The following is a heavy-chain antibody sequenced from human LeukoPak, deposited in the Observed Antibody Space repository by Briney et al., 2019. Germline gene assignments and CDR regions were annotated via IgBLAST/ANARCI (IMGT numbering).Heavy chain of an antibody. CDR1: GFTFSSYG. Sequence: PGRSLRLSCAASGFTFSSYGMHWVRQAPGKGLEWVAVIWYDGSNKYYADSVKGRFTISRDNSKNTLYLQMNSLRAEDTAVYYCARGTDCSSTSCLVPYYYYGMDAWGKGTTVTVSS. J-gene: IGHJ6*04. D-gene: IGHD2-2*01. CDR2: IWYDGSNK. V-gene: IGHV3-33*01. CDR3: ARGTDCSSTSCLVPYYYYGMDA.